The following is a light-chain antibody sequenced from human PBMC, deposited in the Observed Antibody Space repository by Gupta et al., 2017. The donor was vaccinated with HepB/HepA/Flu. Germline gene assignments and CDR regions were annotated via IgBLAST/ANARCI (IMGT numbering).Light chain of an antibody. CDR1: QGIRDD. J-gene: IGKJ2*01. Sequence: AIQMTQSPSSLSASVGDRVTITCRASQGIRDDLAWYQQKPGKPPKLMIYAASRLESGVPSRFSGSGSDTYFTLTISSLQPEDSANYYWLQDYNYLTFGQGTKMEI. CDR2: AAS. CDR3: LQDYNYLT. V-gene: IGKV1-6*01.